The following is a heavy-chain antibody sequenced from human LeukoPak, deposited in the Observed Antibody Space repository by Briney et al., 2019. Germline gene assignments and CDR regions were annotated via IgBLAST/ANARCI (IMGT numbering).Heavy chain of an antibody. CDR1: GYTFTSYG. CDR2: ISSYDGST. D-gene: IGHD4-11*01. J-gene: IGHJ4*02. CDR3: ARARLPSAYFDY. V-gene: IGHV1-18*01. Sequence: RASVKVSCKASGYTFTSYGISWVRQAPGLGLAWMGWISSYDGSTNYAEKFQDRVTVTTDTSTSTIYMELTSLRSDDTAVYYCARARLPSAYFDYWGQGTLVTVSS.